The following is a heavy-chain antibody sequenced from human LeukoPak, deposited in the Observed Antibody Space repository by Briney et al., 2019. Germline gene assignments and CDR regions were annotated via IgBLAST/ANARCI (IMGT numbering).Heavy chain of an antibody. J-gene: IGHJ6*02. CDR2: IKSKTDGGTT. D-gene: IGHD2-21*01. Sequence: GGSLRLSCAASGFTFSNAWMSWVRQAPGKGLEWVGRIKSKTDGGTTDYAAPVKGRFTISRDDSKNTLYLQMNSLKTEDTAVYYCTTGVIGGKHQGSYGMDVWGQGTTVTVSS. CDR1: GFTFSNAW. CDR3: TTGVIGGKHQGSYGMDV. V-gene: IGHV3-15*01.